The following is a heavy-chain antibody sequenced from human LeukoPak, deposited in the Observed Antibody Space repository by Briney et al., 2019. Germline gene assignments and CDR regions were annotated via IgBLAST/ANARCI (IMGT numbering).Heavy chain of an antibody. CDR3: TTDEDWNYARKDV. CDR2: TVSEIDGGTT. CDR1: GFTFNHAW. V-gene: IGHV3-15*04. Sequence: GGSLRLSCAASGFTFNHAWMSWVRQVPGKGLEWVGQTVSEIDGGTTDYATPVKGRFTISRDDSKSTLYLQMNSLKIEDTAVYYCTTDEDWNYARKDVWGQGATAIVSS. D-gene: IGHD1-7*01. J-gene: IGHJ6*02.